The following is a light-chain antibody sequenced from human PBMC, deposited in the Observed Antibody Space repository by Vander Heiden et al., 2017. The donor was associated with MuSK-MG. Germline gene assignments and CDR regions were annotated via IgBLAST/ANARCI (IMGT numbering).Light chain of an antibody. CDR2: GAS. J-gene: IGKJ2*01. Sequence: EIVCTPSPATLSLSPGGRATLSCRDSQSVRSKLGWYQHKPGQAPRLIIYGASTIARGSPVRFSGSGEWKEFTLTISSLLYEDFAVYYGQQDNNLYTFGQGTKLEIK. CDR1: QSVRSK. V-gene: IGKV3-15*01. CDR3: QQDNNLYT.